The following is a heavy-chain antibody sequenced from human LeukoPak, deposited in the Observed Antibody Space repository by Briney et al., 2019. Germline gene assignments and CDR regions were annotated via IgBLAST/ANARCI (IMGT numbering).Heavy chain of an antibody. CDR1: GGSISTSTYY. V-gene: IGHV4-39*07. D-gene: IGHD2-2*01. CDR2: IYYTGTT. CDR3: ARDVGEYCSSTNCYASHY. Sequence: SETLSLTCTVSGGSISTSTYYWAWIRQPPGKGLEWIGSIYYTGTTYYSPSLKSRVTILLDTSKKQFSLKLRSVTAAGTAVYYCARDVGEYCSSTNCYASHYWGQGTLVTVSS. J-gene: IGHJ4*02.